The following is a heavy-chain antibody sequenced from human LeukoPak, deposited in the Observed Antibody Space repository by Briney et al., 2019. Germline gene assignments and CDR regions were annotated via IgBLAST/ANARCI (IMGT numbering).Heavy chain of an antibody. Sequence: ASVKVSCKASGYTFTDYYMHWVRQAPGQGLEWMGWINPNSGGTNYAQKFQGRVTMTRDTSISTAYMELSRLRSDDTAVYYCARDYYGSGSYFRYWGQGTLVTVSS. CDR2: INPNSGGT. D-gene: IGHD3-10*01. J-gene: IGHJ4*02. V-gene: IGHV1-2*02. CDR1: GYTFTDYY. CDR3: ARDYYGSGSYFRY.